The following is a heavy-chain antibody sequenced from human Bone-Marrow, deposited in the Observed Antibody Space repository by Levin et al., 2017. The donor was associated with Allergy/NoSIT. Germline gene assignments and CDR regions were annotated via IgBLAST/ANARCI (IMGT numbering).Heavy chain of an antibody. Sequence: PGGSLRLSCAASGFTFSTYSMAWVRQAPGKGPEWVSIISSDSGTIYYADSVKGRFTISRDNSKNTLYLQMSSLRADDTALYYCARRLPAAIKGNCFDYWGQGTLVSVSS. D-gene: IGHD2-2*01. V-gene: IGHV3-23*01. J-gene: IGHJ4*02. CDR3: ARRLPAAIKGNCFDY. CDR2: ISSDSGTI. CDR1: GFTFSTYS.